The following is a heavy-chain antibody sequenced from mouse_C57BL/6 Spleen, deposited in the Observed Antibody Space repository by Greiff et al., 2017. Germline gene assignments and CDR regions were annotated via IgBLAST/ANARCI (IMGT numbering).Heavy chain of an antibody. Sequence: EVQLQQSGPELVKPGASVKISCKASGYTFTDYYMNWVKQSHGKSLEWIGDINPNNGGTSYNQKFKGKATLTVDKSSSTAYMELRSLTSEDSAVYYCARTGRGRLYYFDYWGQGTTLTVSS. CDR1: GYTFTDYY. D-gene: IGHD1-1*01. CDR2: INPNNGGT. CDR3: ARTGRGRLYYFDY. J-gene: IGHJ2*01. V-gene: IGHV1-26*01.